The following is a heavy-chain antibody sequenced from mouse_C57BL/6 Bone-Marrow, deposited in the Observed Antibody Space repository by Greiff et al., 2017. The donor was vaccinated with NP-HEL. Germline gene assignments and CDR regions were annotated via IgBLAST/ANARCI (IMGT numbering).Heavy chain of an antibody. V-gene: IGHV10-1*01. CDR3: VRQKGWLLRDAMDY. CDR2: IRSKSNNYAT. J-gene: IGHJ4*01. D-gene: IGHD2-3*01. Sequence: EVKLVESGGGLVQPKGSLKLSCAASGFSFNTYAMNWVRQAPGKGLEWVARIRSKSNNYATYYADSVKDRFTISRDDSESMLYLQMNNLKTEDTAMYYCVRQKGWLLRDAMDYWGQGTSVTVSS. CDR1: GFSFNTYA.